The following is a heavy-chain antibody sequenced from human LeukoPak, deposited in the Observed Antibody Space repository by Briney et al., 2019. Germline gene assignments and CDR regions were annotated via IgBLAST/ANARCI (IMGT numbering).Heavy chain of an antibody. CDR2: INPSGSST. CDR3: ARGYYDSSGYYPLGYYYMDV. V-gene: IGHV1-46*01. D-gene: IGHD3-22*01. J-gene: IGHJ6*03. Sequence: ASVKVSCKASGYTFTSHYMYWVRQAPGQGLEWMGLINPSGSSTLYAQRFQGRVTMTRDTSISTAYMELSRLRSDDTAVYYCARGYYDSSGYYPLGYYYMDVWGKGTTVTVSS. CDR1: GYTFTSHY.